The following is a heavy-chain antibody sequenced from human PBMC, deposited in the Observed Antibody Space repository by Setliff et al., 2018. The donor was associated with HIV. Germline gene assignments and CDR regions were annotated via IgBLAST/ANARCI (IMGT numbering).Heavy chain of an antibody. V-gene: IGHV4-34*01. J-gene: IGHJ4*02. CDR1: SGSFSGYY. CDR2: MHHSGST. CDR3: ARGPPATGFSRELDY. Sequence: SETLSLTCAVYSGSFSGYYWSWIRQPPGKGLEWIGNMHHSGSTYYNPSLKSRVTMSVDTSKNQFSLKLTSVTAADTAVYYYARGPPATGFSRELDYWGQGTLVTVSS. D-gene: IGHD3-9*01.